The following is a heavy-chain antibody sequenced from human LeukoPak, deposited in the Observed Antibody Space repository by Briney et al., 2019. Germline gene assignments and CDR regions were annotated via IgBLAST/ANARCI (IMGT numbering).Heavy chain of an antibody. CDR3: ARTTLVKYSTSLYYYYYMDV. D-gene: IGHD2-2*01. V-gene: IGHV4-34*01. CDR2: INHSGST. CDR1: GGSFSGYY. J-gene: IGHJ6*03. Sequence: PSETLSLTCAVYGGSFSGYYWSWIRQPPGKGLEWIGEINHSGSTNYNPSLKSRVTISVDTSKNQFSLKLSSMTAADTAVYYCARTTLVKYSTSLYYYYYMDVWGKGTTVTVSS.